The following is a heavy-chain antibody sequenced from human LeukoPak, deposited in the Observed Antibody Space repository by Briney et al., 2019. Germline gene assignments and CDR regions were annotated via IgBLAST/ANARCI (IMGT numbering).Heavy chain of an antibody. CDR1: GFTFDDYA. Sequence: PGRSLRLSCAASGFTFDDYAMHWVRQAPGKGLEWVSGISWNSGSIYYADSVKGRFTISRDNAKNSLYLQMNSLRAEDTAVYYCARDKYSYGQYPSYFDYWGQGTLVTVSS. V-gene: IGHV3-9*01. CDR2: ISWNSGSI. J-gene: IGHJ4*02. D-gene: IGHD5-18*01. CDR3: ARDKYSYGQYPSYFDY.